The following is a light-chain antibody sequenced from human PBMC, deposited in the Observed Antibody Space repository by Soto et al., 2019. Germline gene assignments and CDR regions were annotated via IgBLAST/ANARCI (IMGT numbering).Light chain of an antibody. V-gene: IGLV2-14*01. CDR3: SSYTRTDTRV. Sequence: QSALTQPASVSGSPGQSITISCTGTSSDVGAYNYVSWYQHHPGKAPKLVIYEVSNRPSGVSNRLSGSKSGNTASLTISGLQTEDEADYYCSSYTRTDTRVFGGGTKLTVL. J-gene: IGLJ2*01. CDR1: SSDVGAYNY. CDR2: EVS.